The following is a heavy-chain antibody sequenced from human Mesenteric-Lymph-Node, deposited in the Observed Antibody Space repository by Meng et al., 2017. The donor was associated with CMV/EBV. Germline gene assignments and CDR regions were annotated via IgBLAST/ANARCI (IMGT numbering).Heavy chain of an antibody. Sequence: SGYTLTAYDIHWVRQAPGKGLEWMGWVNPNSGDTHYPQKFQGRVTLTRDTPINTAYMELTRLTSDDTAVYYCARPYTSGWSSVLDCWGQGTLVTVSS. V-gene: IGHV1-2*02. D-gene: IGHD6-19*01. J-gene: IGHJ4*02. CDR2: VNPNSGDT. CDR3: ARPYTSGWSSVLDC. CDR1: GYTLTAYD.